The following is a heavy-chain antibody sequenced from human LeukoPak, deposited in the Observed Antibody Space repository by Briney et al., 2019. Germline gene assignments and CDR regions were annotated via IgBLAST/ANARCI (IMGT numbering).Heavy chain of an antibody. CDR2: IYYSGST. J-gene: IGHJ6*03. CDR1: GFTFSSYR. V-gene: IGHV4-39*01. Sequence: GSLRLSCAASGFTFSSYRMSWVRQPPGKGLEWIGSIYYSGSTYYNPSLKSRVTISVDTSKNQFSLKLSSVTAADTAVYYCARQQGSGSYYYYYYYMDVWGKGTTVTASS. CDR3: ARQQGSGSYYYYYYYMDV. D-gene: IGHD1-26*01.